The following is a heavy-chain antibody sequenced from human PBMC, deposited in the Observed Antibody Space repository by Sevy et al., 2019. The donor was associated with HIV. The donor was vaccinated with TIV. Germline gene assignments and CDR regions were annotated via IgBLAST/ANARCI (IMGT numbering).Heavy chain of an antibody. CDR1: GFSVSSNY. J-gene: IGHJ6*02. CDR2: LYSGGRI. Sequence: GGSLRLSCAASGFSVSSNYMSWVRQAPGKGPEWVSVLYSGGRISHADSVQGRFTISRDNSKNTLYLQMNSLRAEDTAVYYCAREDIVLGEDNYYGMDVWGQGTTVTVSS. V-gene: IGHV3-53*01. CDR3: AREDIVLGEDNYYGMDV. D-gene: IGHD3-16*01.